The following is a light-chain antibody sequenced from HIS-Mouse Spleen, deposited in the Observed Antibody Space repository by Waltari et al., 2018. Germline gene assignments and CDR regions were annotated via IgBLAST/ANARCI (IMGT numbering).Light chain of an antibody. J-gene: IGKJ2*01. CDR1: QSVSSY. CDR3: QQRSNWPLYT. Sequence: EIVLTQSPATLSLSPGEIATLSCRASQSVSSYLAWYQQKPGQAPRLLIYDASNRATGIPARFIGSGSGTDFTLTISSLEPEDFAVYYCQQRSNWPLYTFGQGTKLEIK. V-gene: IGKV3-11*01. CDR2: DAS.